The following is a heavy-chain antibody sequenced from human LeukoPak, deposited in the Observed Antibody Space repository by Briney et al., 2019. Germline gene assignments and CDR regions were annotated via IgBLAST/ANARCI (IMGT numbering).Heavy chain of an antibody. V-gene: IGHV1-18*01. D-gene: IGHD3-22*01. J-gene: IGHJ3*02. CDR2: ISAYNGNT. CDR1: GYTFTSYG. CDR3: ARDLDWDYYDSSGNDAFDI. Sequence: ASVKVSCKASGYTFTSYGISWVRQAPGQGLEWMGWISAYNGNTNYAQRLQGRVTMTTDTSTSTAYMELRSLRSDDTAVYYCARDLDWDYYDSSGNDAFDIWGQGTMVTVSS.